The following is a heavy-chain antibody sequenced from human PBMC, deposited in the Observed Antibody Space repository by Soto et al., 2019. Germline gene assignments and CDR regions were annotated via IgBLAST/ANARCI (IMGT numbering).Heavy chain of an antibody. CDR2: INHSGST. J-gene: IGHJ4*02. V-gene: IGHV4-34*01. CDR3: ARGSLFYFTRYYFDY. CDR1: GGSFSGYY. D-gene: IGHD3-9*01. Sequence: SETLSLTCAVYGGSFSGYYWSWIRQPPGKGLEWIGEINHSGSTNYNPSLKSRVTISVDTSKNQFSLKLSSVTAADTAVYYCARGSLFYFTRYYFDYWGQGTLVTVSS.